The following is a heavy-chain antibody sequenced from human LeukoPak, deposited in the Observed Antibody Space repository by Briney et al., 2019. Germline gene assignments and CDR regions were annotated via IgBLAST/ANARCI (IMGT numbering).Heavy chain of an antibody. CDR3: TSGPTVDFDY. V-gene: IGHV3-73*01. D-gene: IGHD4-23*01. Sequence: GGSLSLSCAASGFTFSGSAMHWVRQASGKGLEWVGRIRSKANNYATAYAASVRGRITISRDDSKNTAYLQMNSLKTEDTAVYYCTSGPTVDFDYWGQGTLVTVSS. CDR1: GFTFSGSA. CDR2: IRSKANNYAT. J-gene: IGHJ4*02.